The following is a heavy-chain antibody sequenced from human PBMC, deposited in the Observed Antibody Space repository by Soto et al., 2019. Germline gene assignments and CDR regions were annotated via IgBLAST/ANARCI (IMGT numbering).Heavy chain of an antibody. CDR3: GRGGSDSPMAPGY. CDR2: INPDGGAT. V-gene: IGHV3-74*01. CDR1: GFTFSSYW. D-gene: IGHD5-18*01. J-gene: IGHJ4*02. Sequence: GGSLRLSCAASGFTFSSYWMHWVRQAPGKGLVWVSRINPDGGATNYADSVKGRFTISRDNAKNTLYLQMNSLRAEDTAVFYCGRGGSDSPMAPGYWGQGTLVTVSS.